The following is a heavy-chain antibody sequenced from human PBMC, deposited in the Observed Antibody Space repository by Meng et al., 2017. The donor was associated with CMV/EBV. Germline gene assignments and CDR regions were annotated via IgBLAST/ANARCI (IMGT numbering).Heavy chain of an antibody. CDR2: IKSKTDGGTT. Sequence: EVERVESGGGLVMPGGSLELSCAASGFPFSNAWMSLVRQAPGKGLEWVGRIKSKTDGGTTDYAAPVKGRFTISRDDSKNTLYLQMNSLRAEDTAVYYCAYTAMVTLWGQGTLVTVSS. CDR3: AYTAMVTL. J-gene: IGHJ4*02. D-gene: IGHD5-18*01. CDR1: GFPFSNAW. V-gene: IGHV3-15*01.